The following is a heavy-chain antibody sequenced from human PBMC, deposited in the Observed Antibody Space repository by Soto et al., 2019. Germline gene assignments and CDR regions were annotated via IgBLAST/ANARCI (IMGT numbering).Heavy chain of an antibody. CDR3: ARDHDYGDWYFDY. V-gene: IGHV4-59*12. J-gene: IGHJ4*02. Sequence: SETLSLTCTVSGGSISSYYWSWIRQPPGKGLEWIGYIYYSGSTNYNPSLKSRVTISVDTSKNQFSLKLSSVTAADTAVYYCARDHDYGDWYFDYWGQGTLITVSS. CDR1: GGSISSYY. CDR2: IYYSGST. D-gene: IGHD4-17*01.